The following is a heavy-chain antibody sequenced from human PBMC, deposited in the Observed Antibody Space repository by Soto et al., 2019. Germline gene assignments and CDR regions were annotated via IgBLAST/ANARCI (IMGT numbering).Heavy chain of an antibody. Sequence: GGSLRLSCAASGFTFSSYAMHWVRQAPGKGLEWVAVISYDGSNKYYADSVKGRFTISRDNSKNTLYLQMNSLRAEDTAVYYCAREEAVAGTVGAFDIWGQGTMVTVSS. CDR1: GFTFSSYA. CDR3: AREEAVAGTVGAFDI. V-gene: IGHV3-30-3*01. J-gene: IGHJ3*02. CDR2: ISYDGSNK. D-gene: IGHD6-19*01.